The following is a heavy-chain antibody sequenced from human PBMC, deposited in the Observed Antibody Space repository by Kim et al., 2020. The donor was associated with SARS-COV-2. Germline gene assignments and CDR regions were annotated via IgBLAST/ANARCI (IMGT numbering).Heavy chain of an antibody. CDR3: ARVVFEGATLDS. J-gene: IGHJ4*02. D-gene: IGHD1-26*01. Sequence: NYNPSHKRRVTISVDTYKNQFSLKVSSVTAADTAVYYCARVVFEGATLDSWGQGTLVTVSS. V-gene: IGHV4-59*01.